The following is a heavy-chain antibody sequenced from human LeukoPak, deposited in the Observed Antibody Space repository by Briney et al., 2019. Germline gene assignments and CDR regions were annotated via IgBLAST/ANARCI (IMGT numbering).Heavy chain of an antibody. V-gene: IGHV4-34*01. D-gene: IGHD1-7*01. Sequence: SETLSLTCAVYGGSFSGYYWSWIRQPPGKGLEWIGEINHSGSTNYNPSLKSRVTISVDTSKNQFSLKLSSVTAADTAVYYCARGKRFGNYRLGTDAFDIWGQGTMVTVSS. J-gene: IGHJ3*02. CDR1: GGSFSGYY. CDR2: INHSGST. CDR3: ARGKRFGNYRLGTDAFDI.